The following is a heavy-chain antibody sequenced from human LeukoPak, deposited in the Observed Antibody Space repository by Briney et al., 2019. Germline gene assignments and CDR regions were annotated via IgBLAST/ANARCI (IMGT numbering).Heavy chain of an antibody. Sequence: GGSLRLSCAASGFTVSSNYMSWVRQAPGKGLEWVSVIYSGGSTYYADSVKGRFTISRDNSKNTLYLQMNSLRAEDTAVYYCTTDFSYGDYVFDYWGQGTLVTVPS. CDR1: GFTVSSNY. D-gene: IGHD4-17*01. CDR2: IYSGGST. J-gene: IGHJ4*02. V-gene: IGHV3-66*01. CDR3: TTDFSYGDYVFDY.